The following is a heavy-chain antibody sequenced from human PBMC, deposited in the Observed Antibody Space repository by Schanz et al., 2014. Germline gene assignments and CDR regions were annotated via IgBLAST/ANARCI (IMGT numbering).Heavy chain of an antibody. Sequence: QAQLVESGGGVVQPGRSLRLSCAASGFTFRAYAMHWVRQAPGKGLEWVALVSFDGTTKYYADSVKGRFTISRDNSKNTLYLQMNSLKAEDTALYYCAKDPHRDYGGKPQAFDIWGQGTMVTVSS. D-gene: IGHD4-17*01. J-gene: IGHJ3*02. CDR1: GFTFRAYA. V-gene: IGHV3-30*04. CDR2: VSFDGTTK. CDR3: AKDPHRDYGGKPQAFDI.